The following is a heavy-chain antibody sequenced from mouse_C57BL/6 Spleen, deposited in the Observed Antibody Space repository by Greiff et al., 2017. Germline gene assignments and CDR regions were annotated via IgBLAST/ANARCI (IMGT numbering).Heavy chain of an antibody. CDR3: ARQRYYGSSYYAMDY. Sequence: QVQLQQPGAELVKPGASVKLSCKASGYTFTSYWMQWVKQRPGQGLEWIGEIDPSDSYTHYNQKFKGKATLTVDTSSSTAYMQLSSLTSEDSAVYYCARQRYYGSSYYAMDYWGQGPSVTVSS. J-gene: IGHJ4*01. CDR2: IDPSDSYT. D-gene: IGHD1-1*01. V-gene: IGHV1-50*01. CDR1: GYTFTSYW.